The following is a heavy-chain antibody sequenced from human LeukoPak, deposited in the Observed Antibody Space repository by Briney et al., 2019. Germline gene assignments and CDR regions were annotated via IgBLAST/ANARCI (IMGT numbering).Heavy chain of an antibody. CDR1: GYTFTSCY. CDR2: INPSGGST. CDR3: ARGEYYYDSSGYYVIGADAFDI. D-gene: IGHD3-22*01. Sequence: ASVKVSCKASGYTFTSCYMHWVRQAPGQGLEWMGIINPSGGSTSYAQKFQGRVTMTRDTSTSTVYMELSSLRSEDTAVYYCARGEYYYDSSGYYVIGADAFDIWGQGTMVTVSS. J-gene: IGHJ3*02. V-gene: IGHV1-46*01.